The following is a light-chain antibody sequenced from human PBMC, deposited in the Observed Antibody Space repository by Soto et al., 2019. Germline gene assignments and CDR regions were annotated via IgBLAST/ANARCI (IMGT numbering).Light chain of an antibody. CDR3: QQDYSSQWS. J-gene: IGKJ1*01. Sequence: DIVLTQSPDSLAVSLGERATINCKSSQSVLYSSNNKNYLAWYQQKPGQPPKLLVYWASTRESGVPDRFSGSGSGSDFTLTISSLQAEDLAVYFCQQDYSSQWSFGQGTKVEIK. V-gene: IGKV4-1*01. CDR2: WAS. CDR1: QSVLYSSNNKNY.